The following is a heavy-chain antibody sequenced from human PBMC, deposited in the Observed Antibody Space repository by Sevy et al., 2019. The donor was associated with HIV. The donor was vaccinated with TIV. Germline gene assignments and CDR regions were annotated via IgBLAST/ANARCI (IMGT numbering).Heavy chain of an antibody. CDR1: EFIFTNAW. CDR3: TTDLEYQLERYYFNY. Sequence: GGSLRLSCAASEFIFTNAWMSWVRQAPGKGLEWVGRIKSKTNGGTTDNAVHVEGRFTISRDNSKKTLNLQMNSPKTDETAVYYCTTDLEYQLERYYFNYWGQGTLVTVSS. V-gene: IGHV3-15*01. D-gene: IGHD2-2*01. J-gene: IGHJ4*02. CDR2: IKSKTNGGTT.